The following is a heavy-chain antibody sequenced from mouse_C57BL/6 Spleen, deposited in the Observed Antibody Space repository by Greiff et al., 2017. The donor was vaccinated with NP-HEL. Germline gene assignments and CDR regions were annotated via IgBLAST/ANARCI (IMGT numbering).Heavy chain of an antibody. CDR1: GYTFTDYY. Sequence: EVQLQQSGPVLVKPGASVKMSCKASGYTFTDYYMNWVKQSHGKSLEWIGVINPYNGGTSYNQKFKGKATLTVDKSSSTAYMELNSLTSEDSAVYYCARGLRRDYFDYWGQGTTLTVSS. V-gene: IGHV1-19*01. CDR3: ARGLRRDYFDY. CDR2: INPYNGGT. D-gene: IGHD2-2*01. J-gene: IGHJ2*01.